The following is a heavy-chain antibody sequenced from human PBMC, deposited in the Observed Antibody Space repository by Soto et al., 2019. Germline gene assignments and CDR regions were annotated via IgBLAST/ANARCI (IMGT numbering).Heavy chain of an antibody. CDR3: ARDGGPARSYTYGLAFNY. CDR2: INPSGGST. D-gene: IGHD5-18*01. CDR1: GYTFTSYY. Sequence: ASVKVSCKASGYTFTSYYMHWVRQAPGQGLEWMGIINPSGGSTSYAQRFQGRVTMTRDTSTSTVYMELSSLGSEDTAVYYCARDGGPARSYTYGLAFNYWGQGTMVTVSS. V-gene: IGHV1-46*01. J-gene: IGHJ4*02.